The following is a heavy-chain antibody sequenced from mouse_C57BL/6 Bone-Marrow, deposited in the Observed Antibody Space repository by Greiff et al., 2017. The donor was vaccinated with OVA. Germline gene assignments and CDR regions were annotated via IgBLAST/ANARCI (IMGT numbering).Heavy chain of an antibody. CDR1: GFTFSSYA. V-gene: IGHV5-4*01. CDR2: ISDGGSYT. Sequence: EVKLVESGGGLVKPGGSLKLSCAASGFTFSSYAMSWVRQTPEKRLEWVATISDGGSYTYYPDNVKGRFTISRDNAKNHLYMQMSHLKSEDTAMYYCAREPHRSWYYWGQGTAVTVSS. CDR3: AREPHRSWYY. J-gene: IGHJ4*01.